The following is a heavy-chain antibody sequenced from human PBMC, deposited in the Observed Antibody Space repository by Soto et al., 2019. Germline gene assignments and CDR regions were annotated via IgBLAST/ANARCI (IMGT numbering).Heavy chain of an antibody. CDR1: GFTFSSYA. J-gene: IGHJ5*01. Sequence: GWSLRLSCAASGFTFSSYAMSWVRQAPGKGLEWVSSISSSGGFTNYADSVKGRFTISRDNAKNSLYLQMSSLKDEDTAVYYCVRDPPTGTTLDWVDSWGQGTLVTVSS. CDR3: VRDPPTGTTLDWVDS. V-gene: IGHV3-21*01. D-gene: IGHD1-7*01. CDR2: ISSSGGFT.